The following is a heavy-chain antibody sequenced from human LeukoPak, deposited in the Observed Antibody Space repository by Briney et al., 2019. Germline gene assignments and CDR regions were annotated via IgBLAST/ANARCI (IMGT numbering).Heavy chain of an antibody. CDR2: IIPIFGTA. Sequence: GGSLRLSCAASGFTFSSYAISWVRQAPGQGLEWMGGIIPIFGTANYAQKFQGRVTITADESTSTAYMELSSLRSEDTAVYYCARDLLGNSSGSSFDYWGQGTLVTVSS. CDR3: ARDLLGNSSGSSFDY. J-gene: IGHJ4*02. V-gene: IGHV1-69*01. D-gene: IGHD6-19*01. CDR1: GFTFSSYA.